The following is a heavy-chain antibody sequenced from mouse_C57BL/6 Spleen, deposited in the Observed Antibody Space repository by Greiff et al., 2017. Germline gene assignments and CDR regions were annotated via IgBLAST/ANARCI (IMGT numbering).Heavy chain of an antibody. CDR2: ISSGSSTI. Sequence: EVHLVESGGGLVKPGGSLKLSCAASGFTFSDYGMHWVRQAPEKGLEWVAYISSGSSTIYYADTVKGRFTISRDNAKNTLFLQMTSLRSEDTAMYYCARSLTTGAMDYWGQGTSVTVSS. CDR1: GFTFSDYG. CDR3: ARSLTTGAMDY. J-gene: IGHJ4*01. V-gene: IGHV5-17*01. D-gene: IGHD1-1*01.